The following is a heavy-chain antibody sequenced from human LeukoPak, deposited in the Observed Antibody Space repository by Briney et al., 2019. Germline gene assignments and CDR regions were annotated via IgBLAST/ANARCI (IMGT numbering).Heavy chain of an antibody. CDR1: GGSISSHY. J-gene: IGHJ6*03. CDR3: ARRMSGSYYDRNYCYYMGV. Sequence: SETLSLTCTVSGGSISSHYWSWIRQPPGKGLEWIGYIYYSGSTNYNPSLKSRVTISVDTSKNQFSLKLSSVTAADTAVYYCARRMSGSYYDRNYCYYMGVWGKGTTVTVSS. D-gene: IGHD1-26*01. V-gene: IGHV4-59*11. CDR2: IYYSGST.